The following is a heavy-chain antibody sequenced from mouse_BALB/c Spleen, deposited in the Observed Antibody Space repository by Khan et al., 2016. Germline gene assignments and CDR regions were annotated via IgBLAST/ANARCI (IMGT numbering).Heavy chain of an antibody. D-gene: IGHD1-2*01. Sequence: QIQLVQSGPELKKPGETVKISCKASGYTFTNYGMNWVKQAPGKGLKWMGWINTYTGEPTYADDFKGRFAFSLATSASTVYLQINNLKNEDTATYFCASWFTTAKMDYWGQGTSVTVSS. V-gene: IGHV9-3-1*01. CDR3: ASWFTTAKMDY. CDR2: INTYTGEP. CDR1: GYTFTNYG. J-gene: IGHJ4*01.